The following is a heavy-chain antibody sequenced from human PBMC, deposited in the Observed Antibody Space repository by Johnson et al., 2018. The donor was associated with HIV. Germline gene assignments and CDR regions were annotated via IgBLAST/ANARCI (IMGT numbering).Heavy chain of an antibody. D-gene: IGHD6-13*01. V-gene: IGHV3-48*01. CDR3: ARPFRIAAYGGSDAFDI. Sequence: VQLVESGGGVVQPGRSLRLSCAASGFTFSSYWMSWVRQAPGKGLEWVANISSSGSTIYYADSVKGRFTISRDNSKNTLYLQMNSLRAEDTAVYYCARPFRIAAYGGSDAFDIWGQGTMVTVSS. J-gene: IGHJ3*02. CDR2: ISSSGSTI. CDR1: GFTFSSYW.